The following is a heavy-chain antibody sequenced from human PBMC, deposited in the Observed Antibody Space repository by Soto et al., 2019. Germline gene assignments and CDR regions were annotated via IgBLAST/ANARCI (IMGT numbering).Heavy chain of an antibody. CDR3: ARTMIVAVFDP. D-gene: IGHD3-22*01. V-gene: IGHV4-30-4*01. Sequence: PSETLSLTCTVSGGSISSGDYYWSWIRQPPGKGLEWIEYIYYSGSTYYNPSLKSRVTISVDTSKNQFSLKLSSVTAADTAVYYRARTMIVAVFDPWGQGTLVTVSS. CDR1: GGSISSGDYY. CDR2: IYYSGST. J-gene: IGHJ5*02.